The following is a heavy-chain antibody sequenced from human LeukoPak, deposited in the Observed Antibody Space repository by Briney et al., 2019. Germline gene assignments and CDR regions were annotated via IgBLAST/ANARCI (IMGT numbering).Heavy chain of an antibody. CDR3: ARDGMYYSNYRIYYYYMDV. J-gene: IGHJ6*03. CDR2: INSDGSST. V-gene: IGHV3-74*01. Sequence: GGSLRLSCEASGFTFSSYWMHWVRQAPGKGLVWVSRINSDGSSTSYADSVKGRFTISRDNAKNTLYLQMNSLRAEDTAVYYCARDGMYYSNYRIYYYYMDVWGKGTTVTVSS. CDR1: GFTFSSYW. D-gene: IGHD4-11*01.